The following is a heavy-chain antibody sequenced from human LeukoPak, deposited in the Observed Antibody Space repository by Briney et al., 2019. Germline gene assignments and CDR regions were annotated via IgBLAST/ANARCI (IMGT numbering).Heavy chain of an antibody. CDR2: ISSSSSTI. D-gene: IGHD1-26*01. CDR1: GFTFSSYS. Sequence: GGSLRLSCAASGFTFSSYSMNWVRQAPGKGLEWVSSISSSSSTIYYADSVKGRFTISRDNAKNSLYLQMNSLRAEDTAVYYCARDRPWEAGQFDYWGQGTLVTVSS. J-gene: IGHJ4*02. CDR3: ARDRPWEAGQFDY. V-gene: IGHV3-48*01.